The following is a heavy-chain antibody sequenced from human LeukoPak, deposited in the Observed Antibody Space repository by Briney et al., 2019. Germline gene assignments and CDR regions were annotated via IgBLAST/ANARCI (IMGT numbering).Heavy chain of an antibody. CDR1: GGSFSGYY. CDR3: ARASDYDFWSGYYTRAYYFDY. CDR2: INHSGRT. Sequence: SETLSLTCAVYGGSFSGYYWRWIRQPPGKGREGSGEINHSGRTNYNPSLKSRVTISVDTSKNEFSLKLSSVTAADTAVYYCARASDYDFWSGYYTRAYYFDYWGQGTLVTVSS. J-gene: IGHJ4*02. V-gene: IGHV4-34*01. D-gene: IGHD3-3*01.